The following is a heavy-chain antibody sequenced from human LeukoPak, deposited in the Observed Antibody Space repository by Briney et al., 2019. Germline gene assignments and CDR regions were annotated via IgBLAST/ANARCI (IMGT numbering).Heavy chain of an antibody. V-gene: IGHV3-23*01. CDR2: ISISANT. J-gene: IGHJ4*02. CDR3: AKDHDSTGLFQDRDY. CDR1: GFTFSRYA. Sequence: GGSLTLSCAASGFTFSRYAMNWVRQAPGKGLEWVSTISISANTHYADSVKDRFTISRDNSKSTLYLQMNSLRAEDTAIYYCAKDHDSTGLFQDRDYWGQGTQVTISS. D-gene: IGHD6-19*01.